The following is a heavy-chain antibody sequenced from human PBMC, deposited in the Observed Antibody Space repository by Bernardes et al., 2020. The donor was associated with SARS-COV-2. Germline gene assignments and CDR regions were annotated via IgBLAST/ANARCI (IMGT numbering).Heavy chain of an antibody. D-gene: IGHD2-2*01. CDR1: GFTFSSYG. V-gene: IGHV3-30*18. CDR3: AKVSCSSTSCYPSWFDP. CDR2: ISYDGSNK. J-gene: IGHJ5*02. Sequence: GGSLRLSCAASGFTFSSYGMHWVRQAPGKGLEWVAVISYDGSNKYYADSVKGRFTISRDNSKNTLYLQMNSLRAEDTAVYYCAKVSCSSTSCYPSWFDPWGQGTLVTVSS.